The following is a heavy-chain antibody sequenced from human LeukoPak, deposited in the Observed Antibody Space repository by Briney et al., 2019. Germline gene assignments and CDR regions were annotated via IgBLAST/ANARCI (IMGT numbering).Heavy chain of an antibody. CDR3: ARDRLDTAMVTGTRDNWFDP. D-gene: IGHD5-18*01. J-gene: IGHJ5*02. CDR1: GGSISSGSYY. CDR2: TYTSGST. V-gene: IGHV4-61*02. Sequence: SETLSLTCTVSGGSISSGSYYWSWIRQPAGKGLEWIGRTYTSGSTNYNPSLKSRVTISVDTSKNQFSLKLSSVTAADTAVYYCARDRLDTAMVTGTRDNWFDPWGQGTLVTVSS.